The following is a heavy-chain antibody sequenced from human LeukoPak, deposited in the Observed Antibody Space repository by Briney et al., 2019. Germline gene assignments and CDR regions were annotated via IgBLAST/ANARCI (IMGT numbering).Heavy chain of an antibody. CDR1: GFTFSGYG. J-gene: IGHJ6*02. CDR3: AKEEKWLADSYGLDV. CDR2: ISYDGSNK. V-gene: IGHV3-30*18. Sequence: AGGSLRLSCAASGFTFSGYGMHWVRQAPGKGLEWVAVISYDGSNKDYGDSVKGRFTISRDNSKNTLALQMNSLRAEDTAVYYCAKEEKWLADSYGLDVWGQGTTVTVSS. D-gene: IGHD6-19*01.